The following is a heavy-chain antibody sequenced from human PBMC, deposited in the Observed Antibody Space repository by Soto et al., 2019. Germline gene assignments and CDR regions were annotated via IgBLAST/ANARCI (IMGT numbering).Heavy chain of an antibody. CDR3: ARGPRALSY. CDR2: INHSGST. CDR1: GVSFSGYY. Sequence: ETLGLGCAVYGVSFSGYYGSWIRQPPGKGLEWIGEINHSGSTNYNPSLKSRVTISVDTSKNQFSLKLSSVTAADTAVYYCARGPRALSYWGQGTLVTVSS. V-gene: IGHV4-34*01. J-gene: IGHJ4*02.